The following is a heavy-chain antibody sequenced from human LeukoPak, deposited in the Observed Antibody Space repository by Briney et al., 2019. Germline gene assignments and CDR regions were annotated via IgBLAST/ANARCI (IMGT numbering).Heavy chain of an antibody. V-gene: IGHV3-21*01. D-gene: IGHD3-9*01. CDR1: GFTFSGYS. CDR3: ARGVVRYFDY. CDR2: ISSSSSYI. J-gene: IGHJ4*02. Sequence: GGSLRLSCAASGFTFSGYSMNWVRQAPGKGLEWVSSISSSSSYIYYADSVKGRFTISRDNAKNPLYLQMNSLRAEDTAVYYCARGVVRYFDYWGQGALVTVSS.